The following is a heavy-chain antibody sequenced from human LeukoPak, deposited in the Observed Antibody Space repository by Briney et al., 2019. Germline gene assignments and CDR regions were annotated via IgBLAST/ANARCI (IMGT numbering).Heavy chain of an antibody. CDR3: AREVWSGYYTLYYFDY. J-gene: IGHJ4*02. D-gene: IGHD3-3*01. CDR2: IRNKADTYTT. V-gene: IGHV3-72*01. CDR1: GFTFSDHY. Sequence: PGGSLRLSCAASGFTFSDHYMDWVRQAPGKGLEWVGRIRNKADTYTTEYAASVKRRFTISRDDSKNSLYLQMNSLKTEDTAVYYCAREVWSGYYTLYYFDYWGQGTLVTVST.